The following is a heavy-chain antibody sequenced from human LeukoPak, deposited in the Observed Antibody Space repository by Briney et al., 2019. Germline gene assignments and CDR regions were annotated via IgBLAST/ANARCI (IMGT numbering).Heavy chain of an antibody. CDR3: TTSALIAAAGSTDY. D-gene: IGHD6-13*01. CDR2: IKSKTDGGTT. CDR1: GFTFSNAW. J-gene: IGHJ4*02. Sequence: PGGSLRLSCAASGFTFSNAWMSWVRQAPGKGLEWVGRIKSKTDGGTTDYAAPVKGRFTISRDDSKNTLYLQMNSLKTEDTAVYYCTTSALIAAAGSTDYWGQGTLVTVSS. V-gene: IGHV3-15*01.